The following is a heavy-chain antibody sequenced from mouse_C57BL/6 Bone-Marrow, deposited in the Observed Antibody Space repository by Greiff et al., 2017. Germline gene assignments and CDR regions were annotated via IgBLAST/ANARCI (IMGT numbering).Heavy chain of an antibody. V-gene: IGHV1-22*01. CDR2: INPNNGGT. D-gene: IGHD1-1*01. CDR3: ARTLYYYGSSYMGY. CDR1: GYTFTDYN. J-gene: IGHJ2*01. Sequence: EVQLQQSGPELVKPGASVKMSCKASGYTFTDYNMHWVKQSHGKSLEWIGYINPNNGGTSYNQKFKGKATLTVNKSSRTAYMELRSLTSEDSAVYYCARTLYYYGSSYMGYWGQGTTLTVSS.